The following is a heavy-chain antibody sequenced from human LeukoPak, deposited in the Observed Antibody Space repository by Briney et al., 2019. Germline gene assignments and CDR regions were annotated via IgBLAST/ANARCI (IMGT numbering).Heavy chain of an antibody. CDR1: GYTFTSYG. Sequence: GASVKVSCKASGYTFTSYGISWVRQAPGQGLEWVGGFDPEEREEIYAQKFQGRVTMTEDTSTHTAYMEPTGLRSDDTAVYYCATIELRNFDWLAFDYWGQGTLLSVSS. J-gene: IGHJ4*02. D-gene: IGHD3-9*01. CDR3: ATIELRNFDWLAFDY. CDR2: FDPEEREE. V-gene: IGHV1-24*01.